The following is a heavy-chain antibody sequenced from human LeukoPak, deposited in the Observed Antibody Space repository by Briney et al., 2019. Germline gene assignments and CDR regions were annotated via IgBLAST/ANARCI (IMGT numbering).Heavy chain of an antibody. J-gene: IGHJ4*02. V-gene: IGHV3-21*01. CDR1: GFTFSSYS. CDR3: ARQQQLVSGFDY. Sequence: GGSLRLSCAASGFTFSSYSMNWVRQAPGKGLEWVSSISSSSSYIYYADSVKGRFTISRDNAKNSLYLQMNSLRAEDTAVYYCARQQQLVSGFDYWGQGTLVTVSS. D-gene: IGHD6-13*01. CDR2: ISSSSSYI.